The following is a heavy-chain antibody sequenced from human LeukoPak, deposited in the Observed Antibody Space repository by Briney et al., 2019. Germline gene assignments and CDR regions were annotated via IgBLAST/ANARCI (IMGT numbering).Heavy chain of an antibody. V-gene: IGHV3-30*03. CDR2: ISYDGTNK. CDR1: GFTFGRYG. CDR3: ARVAAAGTFYYYYYMDV. D-gene: IGHD6-13*01. J-gene: IGHJ6*03. Sequence: GGSLRLSCAASGFTFGRYGMHWVRQAPGKGLEWVAVISYDGTNKYYADSVKGRFTISRDNAKNSLYLQMNSLRAEDTAVYYCARVAAAGTFYYYYYMDVWGKGTTVTVSS.